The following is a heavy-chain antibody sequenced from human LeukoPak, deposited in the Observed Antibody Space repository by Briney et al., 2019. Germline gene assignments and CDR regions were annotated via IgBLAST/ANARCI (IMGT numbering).Heavy chain of an antibody. CDR3: ARGNSNFDY. CDR2: IHRNGGST. V-gene: IGHV3-20*01. Sequence: WGSLRLSCTASGFTFDDYGMSWVRQPPGKGLEWVSGIHRNGGSTGYADSVKGRFTISRDNAKNSLYLQMNSLRAEDTALYHCARGNSNFDYWGQGTLVTVSS. CDR1: GFTFDDYG. J-gene: IGHJ4*02. D-gene: IGHD1-7*01.